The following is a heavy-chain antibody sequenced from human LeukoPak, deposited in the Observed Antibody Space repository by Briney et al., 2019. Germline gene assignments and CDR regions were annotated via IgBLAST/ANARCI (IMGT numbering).Heavy chain of an antibody. D-gene: IGHD2-21*02. CDR3: SREFPFCGADCFSGVFDI. J-gene: IGHJ3*02. V-gene: IGHV1-18*01. CDR1: GYTFSSYG. CDR2: ISVINSGNT. Sequence: ASVKVSCKASGYTFSSYGINWVLQAPGQGLEWMGWISVINSGNTRYAQNFQGRLTMTTDTSTTTAYMELRSLRSDDTAVYYCSREFPFCGADCFSGVFDIWGQGTIVTVS.